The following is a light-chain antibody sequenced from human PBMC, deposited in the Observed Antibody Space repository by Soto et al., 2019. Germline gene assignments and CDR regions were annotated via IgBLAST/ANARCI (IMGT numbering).Light chain of an antibody. CDR1: SSSIGAGYE. J-gene: IGLJ1*01. CDR3: QSYDISLHNYV. V-gene: IGLV1-40*01. CDR2: GNG. Sequence: QSVLTQPPSVSGAPGQRVTISCSGTSSSIGAGYEVHWYHQLPGTAPKLVVSGNGNRPSGVPDRLSASKSGTSASLAITGLQAEDEGHYYCQSYDISLHNYVFGTGTKVTVL.